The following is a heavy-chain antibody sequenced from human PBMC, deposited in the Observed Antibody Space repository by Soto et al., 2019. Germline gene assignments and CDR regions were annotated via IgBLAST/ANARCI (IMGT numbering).Heavy chain of an antibody. J-gene: IGHJ3*02. D-gene: IGHD2-2*01. CDR1: GSTFSSYW. Sequence: GGSLRLSCAASGSTFSSYWMSWVRQAPGKGLEWVANIKQDGSEKYYVDSVKGRFTISRDNAKNSLYLQMNSLRAEDTAVYYCARDSFDIVVVPAAMLDAFDIWGQGTMVTVSS. V-gene: IGHV3-7*01. CDR3: ARDSFDIVVVPAAMLDAFDI. CDR2: IKQDGSEK.